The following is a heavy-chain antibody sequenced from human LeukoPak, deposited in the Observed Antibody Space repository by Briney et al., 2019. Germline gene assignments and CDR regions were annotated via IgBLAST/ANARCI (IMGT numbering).Heavy chain of an antibody. CDR3: AKSSGWNYYYYYMDV. CDR1: GFTFSNYG. CDR2: ISSSSTYI. D-gene: IGHD6-19*01. V-gene: IGHV3-21*01. J-gene: IGHJ6*03. Sequence: GGSLRLSCAASGFTFSNYGMNWVRQAPGKGLEWVSSISSSSTYIYYADSVKGRFTISRDNAKNSLYLQMNSLRAEHTAVYYCAKSSGWNYYYYYMDVWGKGTTVIASS.